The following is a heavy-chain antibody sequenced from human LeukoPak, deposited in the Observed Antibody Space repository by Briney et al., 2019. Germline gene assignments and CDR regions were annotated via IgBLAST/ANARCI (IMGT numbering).Heavy chain of an antibody. CDR3: AREVVRGVIITRGFDY. D-gene: IGHD3-10*01. CDR1: GGSISSGDYY. Sequence: SETLSLTCTVSGGSISSGDYYWSWIRQPPGKGLEWIGYIYYSGSTYYNPSLKSRVTISVDTSKNQFSLKLSSVTAADTAVYYCAREVVRGVIITRGFDYWGQGTLVTVSS. CDR2: IYYSGST. V-gene: IGHV4-30-4*01. J-gene: IGHJ4*02.